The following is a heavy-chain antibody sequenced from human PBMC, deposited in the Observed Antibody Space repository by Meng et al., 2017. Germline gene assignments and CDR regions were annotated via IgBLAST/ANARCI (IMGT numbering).Heavy chain of an antibody. CDR2: SKHSGST. CDR3: ARGRSGTWPWYFDL. D-gene: IGHD1-1*01. J-gene: IGHJ2*01. V-gene: IGHV4-34*02. CDR1: GVAFSGYY. Sequence: VAVPQEGAGLVKPSDTLSPPCSVYGVAFSGYYSSCVRQPPRKGLEVIGESKHSGSTNSNPSLKSRVTISVDTSKNQFSLKLSSVTAADTAVYYCARGRSGTWPWYFDLWGRGTLVTVSS.